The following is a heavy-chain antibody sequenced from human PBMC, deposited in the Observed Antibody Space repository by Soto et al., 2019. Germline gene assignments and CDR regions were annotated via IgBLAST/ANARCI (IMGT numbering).Heavy chain of an antibody. D-gene: IGHD6-6*01. J-gene: IGHJ4*02. V-gene: IGHV3-23*01. CDR3: ARLPGSTAPRPDY. Sequence: PGWSLRLSCVASGFNFSYHAMTWVRQAPGRGLQWVATILVNGEETHYADSVKGRFTLSRDSSKNTLCLQMNGLRAEDTAVYYCARLPGSTAPRPDYWGRGTLVTVSS. CDR2: ILVNGEET. CDR1: GFNFSYHA.